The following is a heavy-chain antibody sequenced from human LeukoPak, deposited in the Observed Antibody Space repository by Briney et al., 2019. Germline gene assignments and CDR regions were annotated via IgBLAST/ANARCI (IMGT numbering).Heavy chain of an antibody. CDR1: GFSISSNNHY. V-gene: IGHV4-39*01. Sequence: SETLSLTCTVSGFSISSNNHYWGWIRQPPGRGLEWIGTIFTSGSAYYNPSLKSRVTIFADTSKTQFSLKLSSVTAADTAVYYCVGPRITAATYWGQGTLVTVSS. D-gene: IGHD6-13*01. CDR3: VGPRITAATY. CDR2: IFTSGSA. J-gene: IGHJ4*02.